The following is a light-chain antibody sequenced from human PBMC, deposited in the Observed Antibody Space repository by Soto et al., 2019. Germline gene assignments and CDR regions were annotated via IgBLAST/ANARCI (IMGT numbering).Light chain of an antibody. Sequence: EIMMTQSPATLSVSPGEKATLFCRARQSVSSNLCWSQPKPGHAPRLLIYGASPRASVISARFSGSGSGKELTLTLSRLQSEDFAVYYCQQYNNWPLWTFGQGTRLAI. J-gene: IGKJ5*01. CDR1: QSVSSN. V-gene: IGKV3-15*01. CDR3: QQYNNWPLWT. CDR2: GAS.